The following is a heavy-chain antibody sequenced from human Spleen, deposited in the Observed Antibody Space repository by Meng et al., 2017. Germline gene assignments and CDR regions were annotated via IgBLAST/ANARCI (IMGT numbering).Heavy chain of an antibody. J-gene: IGHJ4*01. D-gene: IGHD5-24*01. V-gene: IGHV3-66*02. Sequence: GESLKISCAASGFTVSHNYMSWVRQAPGKGLEWVSVIYSGGNTYYADAVKGRFTISRDNSKNTVFLQINSLIVEDTAVYYCAGTPIDRDGRSACPLDYWGQGTLVTVSS. CDR1: GFTVSHNY. CDR3: AGTPIDRDGRSACPLDY. CDR2: IYSGGNT.